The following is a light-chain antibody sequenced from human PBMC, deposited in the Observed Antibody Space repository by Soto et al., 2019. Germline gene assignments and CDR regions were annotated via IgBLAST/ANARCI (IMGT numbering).Light chain of an antibody. CDR1: QSMNDW. CDR2: DAS. Sequence: DIQMTQSPSTLSASVGDRVTITCRASQSMNDWLAWYQKKPGKAPKVLIYDASSLQSGVLSRFSGSGSGTEFTLTIDSLQSDDVAIYYCLRYNAFSQTFGQETKVDI. CDR3: LRYNAFSQT. J-gene: IGKJ1*01. V-gene: IGKV1-5*01.